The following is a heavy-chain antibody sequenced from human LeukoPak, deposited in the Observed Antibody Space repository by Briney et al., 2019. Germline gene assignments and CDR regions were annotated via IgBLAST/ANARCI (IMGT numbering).Heavy chain of an antibody. J-gene: IGHJ4*02. Sequence: GGALRLSCAVSGFIFTNYYMSWVRQAPWKGLEWVANIKQDGSEKFYVDSVRGRFTISRDNAKNSLYLQMDSLRAEDTALYYCARDEGGAYIYFWGQGTLVTVSS. CDR1: GFIFTNYY. CDR3: ARDEGGAYIYF. V-gene: IGHV3-7*01. D-gene: IGHD1-26*01. CDR2: IKQDGSEK.